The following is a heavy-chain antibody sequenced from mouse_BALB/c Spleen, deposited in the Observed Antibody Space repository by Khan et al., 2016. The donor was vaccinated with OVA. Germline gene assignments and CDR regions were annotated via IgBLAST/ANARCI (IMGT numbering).Heavy chain of an antibody. D-gene: IGHD2-10*01. J-gene: IGHJ4*01. CDR3: ARAYNGNYYALDY. Sequence: EVELVESGGGLVKPGGSLKLSCAASGFTYSDYYMYWVRQTPEKRLEWVATISDGGSYTYYPESVKGRFTISRDNAKNNLHLQMSSLKSEDTAMYYCARAYNGNYYALDYWGQGTSVTVSS. CDR2: ISDGGSYT. V-gene: IGHV5-4*02. CDR1: GFTYSDYY.